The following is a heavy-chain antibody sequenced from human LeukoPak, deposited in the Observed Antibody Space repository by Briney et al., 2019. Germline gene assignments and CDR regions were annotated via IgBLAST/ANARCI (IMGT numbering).Heavy chain of an antibody. CDR1: GFTFNTYT. Sequence: GGCLRLSCAASGFTFNTYTMNWVRQAPGKRLEWVSSITGSGSYIYYADSVRGRFTISRDNANNSVYLQMDSLRAEDTAMYYCARYLGYSGSYYDYWGQGTLVTVSS. D-gene: IGHD1-26*01. V-gene: IGHV3-21*01. J-gene: IGHJ4*02. CDR2: ITGSGSYI. CDR3: ARYLGYSGSYYDY.